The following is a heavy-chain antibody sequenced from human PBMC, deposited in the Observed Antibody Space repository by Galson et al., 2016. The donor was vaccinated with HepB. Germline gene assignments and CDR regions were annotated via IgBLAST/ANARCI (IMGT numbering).Heavy chain of an antibody. CDR2: ISPTGNTI. V-gene: IGHV3-11*04. CDR3: ARDGVTTVTTANYYFDY. D-gene: IGHD4-17*01. CDR1: GFTFSGYY. Sequence: SLRLSCAASGFTFSGYYMSWIRQAPGKGLEWVSYISPTGNTIHYAGSVKGRFTISRDNAKNSLYLQMNSLRAEDTAVYYCARDGVTTVTTANYYFDYWGQGTLVTVSS. J-gene: IGHJ4*02.